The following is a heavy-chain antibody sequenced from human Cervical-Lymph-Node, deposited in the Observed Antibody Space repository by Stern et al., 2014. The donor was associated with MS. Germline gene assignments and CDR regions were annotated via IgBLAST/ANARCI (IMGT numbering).Heavy chain of an antibody. Sequence: QMQLVQSGAEVKKPGSSVKVSCKASGGTFSSDAISWVRQAPGQGLEWMGRIIPFLGIADYAQNFQGKVTITADRSTSTAYMEVSSLRSEDTAVYYCARDPHKGYWGQGTLVTVSS. CDR1: GGTFSSDA. CDR3: ARDPHKGY. J-gene: IGHJ4*02. V-gene: IGHV1-69*09. CDR2: IIPFLGIA.